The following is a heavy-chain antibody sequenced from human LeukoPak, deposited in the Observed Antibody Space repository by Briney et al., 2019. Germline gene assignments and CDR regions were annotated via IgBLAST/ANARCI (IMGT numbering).Heavy chain of an antibody. CDR3: SGWYRYDAFDI. Sequence: GASVKVSCKVSGYTLTELSMHWVRQAPGKGLEWMGGLDPEDGETIYAQKFQGRVTMTEDTSTDTAYMELSSLRSEDTAVYYCSGWYRYDAFDIWGQGTMVTVSS. J-gene: IGHJ3*02. CDR2: LDPEDGET. CDR1: GYTLTELS. D-gene: IGHD6-19*01. V-gene: IGHV1-24*01.